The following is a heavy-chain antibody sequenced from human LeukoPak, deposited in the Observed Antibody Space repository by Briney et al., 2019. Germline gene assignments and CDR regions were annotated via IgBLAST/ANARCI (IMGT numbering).Heavy chain of an antibody. V-gene: IGHV1-69*05. D-gene: IGHD4-17*01. J-gene: IGHJ3*02. CDR3: ARVPSGDYAEGAFDI. Sequence: GASVKVSCKASGGTFSSYAISWVRQAPGQGLEWMGGIIPIFGTANYAQKFQGRVTITTDESTSTAYMELSSLRSEDTAVYYCARVPSGDYAEGAFDIWGQGTMVTVSS. CDR2: IIPIFGTA. CDR1: GGTFSSYA.